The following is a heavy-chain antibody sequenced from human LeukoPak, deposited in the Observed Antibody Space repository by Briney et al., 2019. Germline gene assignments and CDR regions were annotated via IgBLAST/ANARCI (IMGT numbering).Heavy chain of an antibody. CDR2: IIPILGIA. CDR3: ATRMSGYDYEGWFDP. V-gene: IGHV1-69*04. Sequence: ASVNVSCTPSGGTFSSYAISWVRPAPGQGLAWMGRIIPILGIAKYAQKFQGRVTITADKSTSTAYMELSSLRSEDTAVYYCATRMSGYDYEGWFDPWGQGTLVTVSS. CDR1: GGTFSSYA. J-gene: IGHJ5*02. D-gene: IGHD5-12*01.